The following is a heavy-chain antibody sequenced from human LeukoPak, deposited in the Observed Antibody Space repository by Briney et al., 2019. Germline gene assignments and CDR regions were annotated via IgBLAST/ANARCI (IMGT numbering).Heavy chain of an antibody. CDR3: ASITMVREGY. CDR2: INHSGST. CDR1: GGSLSGYY. J-gene: IGHJ4*02. Sequence: SETLSLTCAVYGGSLSGYYWSWIRQPPGKGLEWIGEINHSGSTNYNPSLKSRVTISVDTSKNQFSLKLSSVTAADTAVYYCASITMVREGYWGQGTLVTVSS. D-gene: IGHD3-10*01. V-gene: IGHV4-34*01.